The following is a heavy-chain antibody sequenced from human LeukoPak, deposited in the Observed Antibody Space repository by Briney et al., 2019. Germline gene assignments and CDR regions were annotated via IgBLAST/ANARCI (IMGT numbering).Heavy chain of an antibody. J-gene: IGHJ3*02. Sequence: GGSLRLSCAASGFTFSNYGMHWVRQAPGKGLEWVAFIRYGGSKKYYADSVKGRFTISRDNSKNTLYLQMYSLRAEDTAVYYCARVVYYYDSSGYPNAFDMWGQGTMVTVSS. D-gene: IGHD3-22*01. CDR3: ARVVYYYDSSGYPNAFDM. CDR1: GFTFSNYG. V-gene: IGHV3-30*02. CDR2: IRYGGSKK.